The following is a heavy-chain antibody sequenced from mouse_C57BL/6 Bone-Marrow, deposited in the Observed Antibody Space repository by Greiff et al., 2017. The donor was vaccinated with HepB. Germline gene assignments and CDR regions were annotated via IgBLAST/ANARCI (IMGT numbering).Heavy chain of an antibody. J-gene: IGHJ2*01. CDR2: IDPSDSYT. V-gene: IGHV1-69*01. CDR3: ARYGGYNYFDY. Sequence: VQLQQPGAELVMPGASVKLSCKASGYTFTSYWMHWVKQRPGQGLEWIGEIDPSDSYTNYNQKFKGKSTLTVDKSSSTAYMQLSSLTSEDSAVYYCARYGGYNYFDYWGQGTTLTVSS. CDR1: GYTFTSYW. D-gene: IGHD2-3*01.